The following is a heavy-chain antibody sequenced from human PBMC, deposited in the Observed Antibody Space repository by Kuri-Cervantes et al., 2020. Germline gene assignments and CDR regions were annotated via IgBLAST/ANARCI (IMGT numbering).Heavy chain of an antibody. CDR3: ACPAYGSWPV. CDR1: GFTFSSYA. V-gene: IGHV3-7*01. Sequence: GGSLRLSCAASGFTFSSYAMHWVRQAPGKGLEWVANIKQDGGEKYYVDSVKGRFTISRDNAKNSLYLQMNSLRAEDTAVYYCACPAYGSWPVWGQGTTVTVSS. CDR2: IKQDGGEK. D-gene: IGHD3-10*01. J-gene: IGHJ6*02.